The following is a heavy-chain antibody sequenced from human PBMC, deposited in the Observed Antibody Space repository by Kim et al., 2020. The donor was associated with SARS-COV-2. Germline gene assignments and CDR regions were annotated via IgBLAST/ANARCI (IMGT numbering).Heavy chain of an antibody. J-gene: IGHJ6*02. CDR1: GFTFSSYA. V-gene: IGHV3-23*01. D-gene: IGHD3-10*01. Sequence: GGSLRLSCAASGFTFSSYAMSWVRQAPGKGLEWVSAISGSGGSTYYADSVKGRFTISRDNSKNTLYLQMNSLRAEDTAVYYCAKSKIGYYYASGSYYINYYGMDVWGQGTTVTVSS. CDR2: ISGSGGST. CDR3: AKSKIGYYYASGSYYINYYGMDV.